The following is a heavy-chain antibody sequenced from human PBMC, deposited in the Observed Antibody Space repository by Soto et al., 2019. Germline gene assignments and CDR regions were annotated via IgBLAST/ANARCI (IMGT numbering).Heavy chain of an antibody. CDR3: TTYHGDYNVDQ. CDR2: FDPDEAET. Sequence: QVPLVQSGAEVKKPGASVKVSCKVSGYTLNEVAMHWVRQAPGKGLEWLGGFDPDEAETIYAQHFQGRVTMTEDTSTDTVYMELSSLRSEDTALYFCTTYHGDYNVDQWGQGTLVTVSS. D-gene: IGHD4-17*01. J-gene: IGHJ5*02. CDR1: GYTLNEVA. V-gene: IGHV1-24*01.